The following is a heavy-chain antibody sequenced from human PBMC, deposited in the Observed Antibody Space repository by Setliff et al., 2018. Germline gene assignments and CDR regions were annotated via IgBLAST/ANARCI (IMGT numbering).Heavy chain of an antibody. CDR2: IYDTGST. CDR1: DGSISNAY. Sequence: SETLSLTCTVSDGSISNAYWSWIRQSPGKGLEWIGYIYDTGSTNSDPSLKSRVTMSVDTSKKQVSLKMTSVTAADTAVYYCARHGPTRTDSWFDSFDVWGQGTKVTVSS. D-gene: IGHD3-10*01. J-gene: IGHJ3*01. CDR3: ARHGPTRTDSWFDSFDV. V-gene: IGHV4-59*08.